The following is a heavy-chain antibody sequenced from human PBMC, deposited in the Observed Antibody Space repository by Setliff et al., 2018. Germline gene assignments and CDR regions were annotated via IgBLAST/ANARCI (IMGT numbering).Heavy chain of an antibody. V-gene: IGHV1-2*02. Sequence: ASVKVSCKASGYTFRSYGINWVRQAPGQGLEWMGWINPNSGGTNYAQKFQGRVTMTRDTSTSTAYMELSRLRSDDTAVYYCASGDWLFAFDIWGQGTMVTVSS. CDR2: INPNSGGT. D-gene: IGHD2-21*01. J-gene: IGHJ3*02. CDR3: ASGDWLFAFDI. CDR1: GYTFRSYG.